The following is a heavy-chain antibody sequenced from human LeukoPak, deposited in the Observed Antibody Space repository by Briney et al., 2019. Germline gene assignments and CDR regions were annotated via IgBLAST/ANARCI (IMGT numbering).Heavy chain of an antibody. CDR3: ARHVTEYSGSYYYLDY. CDR1: GVSISSSFYY. CDR2: IYYTEST. Sequence: SETVSLTCTVSGVSISSSFYYWGWIRQHPGKGLEWIGAIYYTESTDYNPSLQSRVTKSVDTSQNHFSLRPRSVTAAETAVYYCARHVTEYSGSYYYLDYWGQGTLVTASS. V-gene: IGHV4-39*01. J-gene: IGHJ4*02. D-gene: IGHD1-26*01.